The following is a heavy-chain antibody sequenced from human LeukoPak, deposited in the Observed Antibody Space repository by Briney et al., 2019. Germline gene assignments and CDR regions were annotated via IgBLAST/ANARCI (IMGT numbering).Heavy chain of an antibody. D-gene: IGHD2-2*01. J-gene: IGHJ4*02. CDR1: GFTFSSYW. Sequence: GGSLRLSCAASGFTFSSYWMQWVRQAPGKGLVWVSRINSDGSSTSYADSVKGRFTISRDNAKNTLYLQMNSLRAEDTAVYYCARDQRIGGRYCSSTSCYPPDYWGQGTLVTVSS. CDR3: ARDQRIGGRYCSSTSCYPPDY. CDR2: INSDGSST. V-gene: IGHV3-74*01.